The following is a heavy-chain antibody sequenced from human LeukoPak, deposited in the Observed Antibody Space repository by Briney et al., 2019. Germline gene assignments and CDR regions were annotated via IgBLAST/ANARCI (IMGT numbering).Heavy chain of an antibody. V-gene: IGHV1-69*13. J-gene: IGHJ6*02. CDR2: IIPIFGTA. CDR3: ARGANPYYHYGMDV. Sequence: GASVKVSCKASGGTFISYAISWVRQAPGQGLEWMGGIIPIFGTANYAQKFQGRVTITADESTSTAYMELSSLRSEDTAVYYCARGANPYYHYGMDVWGQGTTVTVSS. CDR1: GGTFISYA.